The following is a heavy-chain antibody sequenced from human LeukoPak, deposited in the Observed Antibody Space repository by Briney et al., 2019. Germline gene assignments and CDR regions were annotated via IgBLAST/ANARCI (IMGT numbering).Heavy chain of an antibody. J-gene: IGHJ4*02. V-gene: IGHV1-18*01. D-gene: IGHD3-10*01. CDR3: ARAVLLWFGEFNPPDY. CDR1: GYTFTSYG. Sequence: GASVKVSCKASGYTFTSYGISWVRQASGQGLEWMGWISAYNGNTNYAQKLQGRVTMTTDTSTSTAYMELRSLRSDDTAVYYCARAVLLWFGEFNPPDYWGQGTLVTVSS. CDR2: ISAYNGNT.